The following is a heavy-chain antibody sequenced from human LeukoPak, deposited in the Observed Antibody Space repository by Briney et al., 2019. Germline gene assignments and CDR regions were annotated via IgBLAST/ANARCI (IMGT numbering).Heavy chain of an antibody. D-gene: IGHD3-3*01. Sequence: SWIRQPPGKGLEWIGYIYYSGSTYYNPSLKSRVTISVDTSKNQFSLKLSSVTAADTAVYYCARAHYDFWSGYYNWFDPWGQGTLVTVSS. V-gene: IGHV4-30-4*08. CDR3: ARAHYDFWSGYYNWFDP. J-gene: IGHJ5*02. CDR2: IYYSGST.